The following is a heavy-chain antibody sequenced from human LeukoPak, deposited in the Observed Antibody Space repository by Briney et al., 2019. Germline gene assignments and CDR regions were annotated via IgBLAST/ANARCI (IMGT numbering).Heavy chain of an antibody. J-gene: IGHJ6*02. Sequence: SETLSLTCTVSGGSISSYYWSWIRQPPGKGLEWIGYIYYSGSTNYNPSLKSRVTISADTSKNQFSLKLSSVTAADTAVYYCARARGPSEEYYYYYGMDVWGQGTTVTVSS. CDR1: GGSISSYY. V-gene: IGHV4-59*08. CDR2: IYYSGST. D-gene: IGHD3-10*01. CDR3: ARARGPSEEYYYYYGMDV.